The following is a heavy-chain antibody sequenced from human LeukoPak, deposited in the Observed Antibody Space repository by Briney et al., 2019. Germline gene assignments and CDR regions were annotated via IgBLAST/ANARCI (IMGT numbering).Heavy chain of an antibody. J-gene: IGHJ6*02. CDR2: ISGSGGST. CDR1: GFPFSSYA. D-gene: IGHD3-3*01. V-gene: IGHV3-23*01. Sequence: GGSLRLSCAASGFPFSSYAMSWVRQAPGKGLEWVSAISGSGGSTYYADSVKGRFTISRDNSKNTLYLQMNSLRAEDTAVYYCAKAVGNDFWSGYYYYGMDVWGQGTTVTVSS. CDR3: AKAVGNDFWSGYYYYGMDV.